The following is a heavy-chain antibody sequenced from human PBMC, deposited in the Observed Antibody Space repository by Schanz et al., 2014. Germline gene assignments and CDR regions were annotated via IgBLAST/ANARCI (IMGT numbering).Heavy chain of an antibody. Sequence: QVQLVESGGGVVQPGRSLRLSCAAYGFTLSSYAMHWVRQAPGKGLEWVAVISYDGSNKYYADSVKGRFTISRDNAKNSLYLQMNSLRAEDTAIYYCAKLSSSGRLAGYFDYWGHGTLVTVSS. D-gene: IGHD6-19*01. J-gene: IGHJ4*01. CDR3: AKLSSSGRLAGYFDY. V-gene: IGHV3-30-3*01. CDR2: ISYDGSNK. CDR1: GFTLSSYA.